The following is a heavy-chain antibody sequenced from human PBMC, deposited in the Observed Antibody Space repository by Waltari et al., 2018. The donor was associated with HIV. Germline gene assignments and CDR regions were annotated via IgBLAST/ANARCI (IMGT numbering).Heavy chain of an antibody. J-gene: IGHJ3*02. Sequence: EVQLVGSGGGLVKPGGSLRLSCATSGFTFRRYSINWVRQAPGKGLEWVSSISGSPSYIYYADSVKGRFTISRDNAKNSLYLQMNSLRAEDTAVYYCARDPGGNYDSFAFDIWGQGTMVTVSS. CDR3: ARDPGGNYDSFAFDI. CDR2: ISGSPSYI. CDR1: GFTFRRYS. V-gene: IGHV3-21*01. D-gene: IGHD3-22*01.